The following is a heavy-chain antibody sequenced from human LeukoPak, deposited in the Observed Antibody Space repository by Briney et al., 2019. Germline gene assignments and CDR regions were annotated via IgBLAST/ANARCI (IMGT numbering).Heavy chain of an antibody. D-gene: IGHD1-26*01. J-gene: IGHJ5*02. V-gene: IGHV4-39*01. CDR2: MYYSGST. CDR1: GGSISSSSYY. CDR3: VRQGGSTDWFDP. Sequence: PSGTLSLTCTVSGGSISSSSYYWGWIRQPPGKGLEWIGNMYYSGSTYYNPSLKSRVSISIDTSKNQFSLKLTSVTAADTAVYYCVRQGGSTDWFDPWGQGTQVTVSS.